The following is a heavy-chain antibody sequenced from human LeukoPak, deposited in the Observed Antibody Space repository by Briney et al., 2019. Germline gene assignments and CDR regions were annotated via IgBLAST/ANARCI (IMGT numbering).Heavy chain of an antibody. Sequence: PGGSLRLSCAASGFTVSSNFMSWVRQAPGKGLECVSLIYGGGSTYYADSVKGRFTISRDNSKNTLYLQMNILRAEDTAVYYCAAGIVAAFGVFDYWGQGTLVTVSS. J-gene: IGHJ4*02. V-gene: IGHV3-66*02. D-gene: IGHD1-26*01. CDR1: GFTVSSNF. CDR3: AAGIVAAFGVFDY. CDR2: IYGGGST.